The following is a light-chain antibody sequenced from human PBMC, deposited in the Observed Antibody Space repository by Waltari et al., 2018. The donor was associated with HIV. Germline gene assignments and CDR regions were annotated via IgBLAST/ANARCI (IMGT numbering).Light chain of an antibody. Sequence: EIVMTQSPATLSVSPGERATLSCRASQSVSSNLAWYQQRPGQAHRLLIYGASTRATGFPARFSGSGYGTEFTLTISSLQSEDFAVYDCQQYNNWPRTFGQGTKVEI. CDR1: QSVSSN. CDR2: GAS. V-gene: IGKV3-15*01. J-gene: IGKJ1*01. CDR3: QQYNNWPRT.